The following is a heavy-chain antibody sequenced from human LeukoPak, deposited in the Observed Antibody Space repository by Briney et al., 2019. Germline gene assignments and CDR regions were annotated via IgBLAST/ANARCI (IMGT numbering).Heavy chain of an antibody. D-gene: IGHD5-18*01. CDR1: GFTFRSYG. V-gene: IGHV3-21*01. J-gene: IGHJ4*02. CDR3: ARDGVDTAMVTFGY. Sequence: PGGSLRLSCAASGFTFRSYGMHWVRQAPGKGLEWVSSISSSSSYIYYADSVKGRFTISRDNAKNSLYLQMNSLRAEDTAVYYCARDGVDTAMVTFGYWGQGTLVTVSS. CDR2: ISSSSSYI.